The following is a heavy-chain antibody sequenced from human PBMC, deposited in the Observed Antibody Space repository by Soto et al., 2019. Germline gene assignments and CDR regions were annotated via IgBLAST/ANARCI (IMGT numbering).Heavy chain of an antibody. D-gene: IGHD4-17*01. J-gene: IGHJ6*03. V-gene: IGHV3-7*01. CDR1: GFTFSTFW. CDR2: IKQDGSGK. Sequence: PGGSPRLSCVASGFTFSTFWMSWVRQAPGKGLEWVANIKQDGSGKYYVDSVKGRFTISRDNAKNSLYLQMNSLRAEDTAVYYCARAPVNHYYYYMDVWGKGTTVTVSS. CDR3: ARAPVNHYYYYMDV.